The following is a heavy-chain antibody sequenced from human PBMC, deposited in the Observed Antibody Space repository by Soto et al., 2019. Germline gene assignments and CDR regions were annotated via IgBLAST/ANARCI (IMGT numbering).Heavy chain of an antibody. CDR2: ISGSGGST. J-gene: IGHJ6*03. CDR3: AKDPEGDFDRDYYMDV. Sequence: GGSLRLSCAASGFTFSSYAMSWVRQAPGKGLEWVSAISGSGGSTYYADSVKGRFTISRDNSKNTLYLQMNSLRAEDTAVYYCAKDPEGDFDRDYYMDVWGKGTTVTVSS. D-gene: IGHD3-9*01. CDR1: GFTFSSYA. V-gene: IGHV3-23*01.